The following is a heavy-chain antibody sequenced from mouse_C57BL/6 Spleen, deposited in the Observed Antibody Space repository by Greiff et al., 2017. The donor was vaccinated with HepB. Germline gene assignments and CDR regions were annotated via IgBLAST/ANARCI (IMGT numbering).Heavy chain of an antibody. CDR1: GFTFSSYA. CDR2: ISDGGSYT. J-gene: IGHJ2*01. Sequence: EVQVVESGGGLVKPGGSLKLSCAASGFTFSSYAMSWVRQTPEKRLEWVATISDGGSYTYYPDNVKGRFTISRDNAQNKLYVQMSHQKSEDTAMYYCARERDYGSSFAYWGQGTTLTVSS. D-gene: IGHD1-1*01. CDR3: ARERDYGSSFAY. V-gene: IGHV5-4*01.